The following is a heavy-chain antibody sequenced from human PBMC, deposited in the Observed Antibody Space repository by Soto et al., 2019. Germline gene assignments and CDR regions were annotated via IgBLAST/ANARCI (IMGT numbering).Heavy chain of an antibody. V-gene: IGHV4-39*01. CDR1: GGSISSSSYY. CDR2: IYYSGST. J-gene: IGHJ6*03. Sequence: QLQLQESGPGLVKPSETLSLTCTVSGGSISSSSYYWGWIRQPPGKGLEWIGSIYYSGSTYYNPSLKSRVTISVDTSKNQFSLKLSSVTAADTAVYYCARQLTTIMYTNYYYMDVWGKGTTVTVSS. CDR3: ARQLTTIMYTNYYYMDV. D-gene: IGHD5-12*01.